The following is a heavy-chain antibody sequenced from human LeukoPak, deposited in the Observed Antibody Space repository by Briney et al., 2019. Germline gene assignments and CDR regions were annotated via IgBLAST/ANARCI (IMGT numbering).Heavy chain of an antibody. D-gene: IGHD2-15*01. CDR1: GFTFSNYA. J-gene: IGHJ4*02. Sequence: GGSLRLSCAASGFTFSNYAMSWVRQAPGKGLEWVSVISGSGGSTYYADSVKGRFTISRDNSKNTLYLQMNSLRAEDTAVYYCAKDRNVVVVAALYFDYWGQGTLVTVSS. CDR2: ISGSGGST. CDR3: AKDRNVVVVAALYFDY. V-gene: IGHV3-23*01.